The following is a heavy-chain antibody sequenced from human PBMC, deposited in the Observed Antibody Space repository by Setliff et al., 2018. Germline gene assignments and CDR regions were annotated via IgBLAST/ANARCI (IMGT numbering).Heavy chain of an antibody. CDR2: INHSGST. D-gene: IGHD2-2*01. Sequence: SETLSLTCAVYGGSFSGYYWSWIRQPPGKGLEWIGEINHSGSTNYNPSLKSRVTISVDTSKNQFSLKLSSVTAADTAVYYCARVGRYCSSTSCHYYFDYWGQGTLVTVSS. J-gene: IGHJ4*02. CDR1: GGSFSGYY. V-gene: IGHV4-34*01. CDR3: ARVGRYCSSTSCHYYFDY.